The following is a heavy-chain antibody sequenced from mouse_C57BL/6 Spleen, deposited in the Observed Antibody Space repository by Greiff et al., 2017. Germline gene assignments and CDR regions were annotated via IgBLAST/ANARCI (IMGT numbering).Heavy chain of an antibody. CDR1: GYTFTDYN. V-gene: IGHV1-18*01. CDR2: INPNNGGT. CDR3: ASWGVDTERFAY. D-gene: IGHD1-1*02. J-gene: IGHJ3*01. Sequence: EVQLQESGPELVKPGASVKIPCKASGYTFTDYNMDWVKQSHGKSLEWIGDINPNNGGTIYNQKFKGKATLTVDKSSSTAYMELRSLTSEDTAVYYCASWGVDTERFAYWGQGTLVTVSA.